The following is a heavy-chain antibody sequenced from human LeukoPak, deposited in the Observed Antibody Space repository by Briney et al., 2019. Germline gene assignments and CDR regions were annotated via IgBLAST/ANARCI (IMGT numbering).Heavy chain of an antibody. Sequence: PSETLSLTCTVSGGSISSSSYYWGWIRQPPGKGLEWIGSIHHSGSTNYNPSLKSRVTISLDTSKNQFSLKLGSVTAADTAVYYCARAYGGNSQYFQHWGQGTLVTVSS. CDR3: ARAYGGNSQYFQH. D-gene: IGHD4-23*01. CDR1: GGSISSSSYY. J-gene: IGHJ1*01. CDR2: IHHSGST. V-gene: IGHV4-39*07.